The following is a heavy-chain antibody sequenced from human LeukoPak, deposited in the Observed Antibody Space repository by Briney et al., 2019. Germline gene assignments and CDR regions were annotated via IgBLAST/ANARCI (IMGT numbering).Heavy chain of an antibody. Sequence: ASVKVSCKASGYTFTDYYMHWVRQAPGQGLEWMGWINSNSGGTNYAQKFQGRVTMTRDTSISTAYMELSSLRSDDTAVYYCARGSVVGTAPFDPWGQGTLVTVSS. V-gene: IGHV1-2*02. CDR2: INSNSGGT. CDR1: GYTFTDYY. D-gene: IGHD3-22*01. J-gene: IGHJ5*02. CDR3: ARGSVVGTAPFDP.